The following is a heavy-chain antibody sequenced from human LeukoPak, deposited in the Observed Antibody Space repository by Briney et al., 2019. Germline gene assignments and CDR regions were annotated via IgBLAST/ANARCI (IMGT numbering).Heavy chain of an antibody. J-gene: IGHJ4*02. D-gene: IGHD6-13*01. CDR2: IYNSGST. Sequence: TPSETLSLTCTVSGGSISSYYWSWIRQSPGKGLEWIGYIYNSGSTNYNPSLKSRVTISVDTSKNQFSPKLSSVTAADTAVYYCARGARIAAAGPFFDYWGQGTLVTVSS. CDR3: ARGARIAAAGPFFDY. CDR1: GGSISSYY. V-gene: IGHV4-59*01.